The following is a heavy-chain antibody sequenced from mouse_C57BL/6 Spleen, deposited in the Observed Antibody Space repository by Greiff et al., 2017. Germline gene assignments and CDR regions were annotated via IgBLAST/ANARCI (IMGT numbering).Heavy chain of an antibody. V-gene: IGHV1-82*01. Sequence: VQLQQSGPELVKPGASVKISCKASGYAFSSSWMNWVKQRPGKGLEWIGRIYPGDGDTNYNGKFKGKATLTADKSSSTAYMQLSSLTSEDSAVYFCARGVYYGYDYAMDDWGQGTSVTVSS. CDR3: ARGVYYGYDYAMDD. CDR2: IYPGDGDT. D-gene: IGHD2-2*01. CDR1: GYAFSSSW. J-gene: IGHJ4*01.